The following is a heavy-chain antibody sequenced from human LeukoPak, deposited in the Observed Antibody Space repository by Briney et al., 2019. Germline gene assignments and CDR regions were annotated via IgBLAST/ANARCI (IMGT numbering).Heavy chain of an antibody. J-gene: IGHJ4*02. CDR2: INPNSGGT. CDR1: GYTFTDSY. D-gene: IGHD2/OR15-2a*01. CDR3: AKIIAEAPGD. V-gene: IGHV1-2*02. Sequence: ASVKVPCKASGYTFTDSYIHWVRQAPGQGLEWMGWINPNSGGTNYAQKFQGRVTMTRDTSISTAYMELSRLRSDDTAVYYCAKIIAEAPGDWGQGTLVTVSS.